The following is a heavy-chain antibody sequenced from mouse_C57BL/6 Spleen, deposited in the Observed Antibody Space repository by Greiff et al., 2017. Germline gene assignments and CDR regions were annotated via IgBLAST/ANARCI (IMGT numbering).Heavy chain of an antibody. V-gene: IGHV2-2*01. CDR2: IWSGGST. J-gene: IGHJ2*01. CDR1: GFSLTSYG. CDR3: ARSPPYYGSSSYYFDY. D-gene: IGHD1-1*01. Sequence: QVQLQQSGPGLVQPSQSLSITCTVSGFSLTSYGVHWVRQSPGKGLEWLGVIWSGGSTDYNAAFISRLSISKDNSKSQVFFKMNSLQADDTAIYYCARSPPYYGSSSYYFDYWGQGTTLTVSS.